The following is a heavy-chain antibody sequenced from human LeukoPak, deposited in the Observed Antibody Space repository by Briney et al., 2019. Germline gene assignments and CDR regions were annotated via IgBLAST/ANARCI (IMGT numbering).Heavy chain of an antibody. D-gene: IGHD4-17*01. CDR1: GGTFSSYA. Sequence: SVKVSCKASGGTFSSYAISWVRQAPGQGLEWMGGIIPIFGTANYAQKFQGRVTITTDESTSTAYMELSSLRSEDAAVYYCASSTVTKFYYYYYMDVWGKGTTVTVSS. CDR3: ASSTVTKFYYYYYMDV. J-gene: IGHJ6*03. V-gene: IGHV1-69*05. CDR2: IIPIFGTA.